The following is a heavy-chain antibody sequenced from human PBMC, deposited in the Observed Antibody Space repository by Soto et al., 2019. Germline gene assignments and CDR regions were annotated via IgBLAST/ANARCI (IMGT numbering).Heavy chain of an antibody. J-gene: IGHJ5*02. V-gene: IGHV1-69*13. Sequence: SVKVSCKASGGTFSSYAISWVRQAPGQGLEWMGGIIPIFGTANYAQKFQDRVTITAGESTSTAYTELSSLRSEDTAVYYCARDSPPGYSSSSGWFDPWGQGTLVTVSS. CDR2: IIPIFGTA. D-gene: IGHD6-13*01. CDR1: GGTFSSYA. CDR3: ARDSPPGYSSSSGWFDP.